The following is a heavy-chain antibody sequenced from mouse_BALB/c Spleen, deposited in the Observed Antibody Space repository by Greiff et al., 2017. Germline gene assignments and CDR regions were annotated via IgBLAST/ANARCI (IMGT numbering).Heavy chain of an antibody. J-gene: IGHJ1*01. CDR3: ASSYYGSYHWYFDV. V-gene: IGHV3-8*02. Sequence: EVKLMESGPSLVKPSQTLSLTCSVTGDSITSGYWNWIRQFPGNKLEYMGYISYSGSTYYNPSLKSRISITRDTSKNQYYLQLNSVTTEDTATYYGASSYYGSYHWYFDVWGAGTTVTVSS. D-gene: IGHD2-10*01. CDR2: ISYSGST. CDR1: GDSITSGY.